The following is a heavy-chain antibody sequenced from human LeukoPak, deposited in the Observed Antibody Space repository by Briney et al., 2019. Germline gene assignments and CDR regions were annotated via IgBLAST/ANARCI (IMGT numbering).Heavy chain of an antibody. V-gene: IGHV3-30-3*01. J-gene: IGHJ4*02. CDR2: ISYDGSNK. Sequence: PGGSLRLSCAASGFTFSIYTMHWVRQAPGKGLEWVAVISYDGSNKYYADSVKGRFTISRDNSKNTLYLQMNSLRAEDTAVYYCARVIGSQAFDYWGQGTLVTVSS. CDR1: GFTFSIYT. D-gene: IGHD3-10*01. CDR3: ARVIGSQAFDY.